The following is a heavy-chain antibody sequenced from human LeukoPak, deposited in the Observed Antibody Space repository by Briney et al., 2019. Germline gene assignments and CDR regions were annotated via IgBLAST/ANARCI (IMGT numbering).Heavy chain of an antibody. CDR1: GFTFSSFA. Sequence: GGSLRPSCAASGFTFSSFAMHWVRQAPGKGLEWVAVISYDGSNKYYADSVKGRFTISRDNSKNTLFVQMNSLRAEDTAVYYCARDVGYCSSTSCYNLDYWGQGTLVTVSS. D-gene: IGHD2-2*02. J-gene: IGHJ4*02. CDR3: ARDVGYCSSTSCYNLDY. V-gene: IGHV3-30*04. CDR2: ISYDGSNK.